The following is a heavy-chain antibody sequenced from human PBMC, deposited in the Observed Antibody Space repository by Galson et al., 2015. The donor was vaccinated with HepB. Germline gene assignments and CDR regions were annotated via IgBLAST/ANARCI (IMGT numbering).Heavy chain of an antibody. CDR3: AKNGGAFDI. CDR2: IKPDGNER. D-gene: IGHD2-8*01. J-gene: IGHJ3*02. V-gene: IGHV3-7*03. CDR1: GFTFSSNW. Sequence: LRLSCAASGFTFSSNWMTWVRQAPGRGLEWVANIKPDGNERNYVDSVKGRFTISRDNAKNSLYLQMNSLRAEDTAVYYCAKNGGAFDIWGQGTMVIVSS.